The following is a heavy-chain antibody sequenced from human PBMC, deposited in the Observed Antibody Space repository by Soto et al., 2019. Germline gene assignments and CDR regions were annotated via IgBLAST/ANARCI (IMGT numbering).Heavy chain of an antibody. J-gene: IGHJ4*02. Sequence: GGSLRLSCAASGFTFGGYGVNWVRQAPGKGLEWVSSITGSSSYIYYADSVKGRFTISRDNAKNSLYLQMNSLRAEDTAVYYCARDVYYYDSSAYWAYWGQGTLVTVSS. CDR3: ARDVYYYDSSAYWAY. CDR1: GFTFGGYG. D-gene: IGHD3-22*01. CDR2: ITGSSSYI. V-gene: IGHV3-21*01.